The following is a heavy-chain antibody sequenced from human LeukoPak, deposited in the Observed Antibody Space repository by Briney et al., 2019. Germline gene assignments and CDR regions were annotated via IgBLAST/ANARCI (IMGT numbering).Heavy chain of an antibody. D-gene: IGHD3-10*01. CDR2: IYPGDSDT. V-gene: IGHV5-51*01. Sequence: PGASLKISCKGSGYSFTSYWIGWVRQMPGKGLEWMGIIYPGDSDTRYSPSFQGQVTISADKSISTAYLQWSSLKASDTAMYYCARAYASRYYYGSGSPATYPLYYWGQGTLVTVSS. CDR3: ARAYASRYYYGSGSPATYPLYY. CDR1: GYSFTSYW. J-gene: IGHJ4*02.